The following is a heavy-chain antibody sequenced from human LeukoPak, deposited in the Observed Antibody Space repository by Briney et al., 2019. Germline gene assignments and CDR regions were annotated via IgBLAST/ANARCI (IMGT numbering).Heavy chain of an antibody. CDR1: GFTVSSNY. Sequence: GGSLRLSCAASGFTVSSNYMSWVRQAPGKGLEWVSVIYSGGSTYYADSVKGRFTISRDNSKNTLYLQMNSLRAEDTAVYYCARQRGHRARRITIFGVVREGAFDIWGQGTMVTVSS. V-gene: IGHV3-53*01. CDR3: ARQRGHRARRITIFGVVREGAFDI. CDR2: IYSGGST. D-gene: IGHD3-3*01. J-gene: IGHJ3*02.